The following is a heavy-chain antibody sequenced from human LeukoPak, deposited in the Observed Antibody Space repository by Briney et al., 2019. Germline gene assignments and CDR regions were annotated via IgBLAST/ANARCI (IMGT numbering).Heavy chain of an antibody. J-gene: IGHJ4*02. D-gene: IGHD4-17*01. Sequence: TGGSLRLSCAASGFTFSSYAMSWVRQAPGKGLEWVSAISGSGGSTYYADSVKGRFTISRDNSKNSLYLQVKSLRAEDTAMYYCARDANYGDSGLDYWGQGTLVTVSS. CDR2: ISGSGGST. V-gene: IGHV3-23*01. CDR1: GFTFSSYA. CDR3: ARDANYGDSGLDY.